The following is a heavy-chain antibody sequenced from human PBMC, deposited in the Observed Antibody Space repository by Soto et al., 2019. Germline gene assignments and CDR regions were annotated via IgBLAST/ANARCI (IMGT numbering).Heavy chain of an antibody. J-gene: IGHJ4*02. V-gene: IGHV1-2*02. D-gene: IGHD5-12*01. CDR1: GYTFTAYY. Sequence: ASVRVSCKASGYTFTAYYMHWVRQAPGQGLEWMGWINPNGCGTNYAQSFQGRVTMTRDTSISTAYMELSSLRSDDTAVYYCARLLTGLIVTTPLQYWGQGAPV. CDR2: INPNGCGT. CDR3: ARLLTGLIVTTPLQY.